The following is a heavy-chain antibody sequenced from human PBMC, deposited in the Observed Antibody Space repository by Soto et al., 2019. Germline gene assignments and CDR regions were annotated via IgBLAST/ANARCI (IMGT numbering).Heavy chain of an antibody. J-gene: IGHJ6*02. Sequence: QVQLQESGPGLMKPSGTLSLICSVSGESVGRGTNYWSWVRQAPGRGLEWIGYIFDAATAIYNPSFESRVFISLDAAKIQVSLKLTSVKAADTAIYYCARDRRGRADGFIYYYGMEVWGQGTSVTVSS. CDR2: IFDAATA. CDR3: ARDRRGRADGFIYYYGMEV. CDR1: GESVGRGTNY. V-gene: IGHV4-61*01. D-gene: IGHD6-13*01.